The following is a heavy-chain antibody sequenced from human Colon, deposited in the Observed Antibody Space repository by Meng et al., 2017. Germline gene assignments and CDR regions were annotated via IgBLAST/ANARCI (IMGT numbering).Heavy chain of an antibody. V-gene: IGHV1-2*05. Sequence: QVHLVQSWAEVKTAGSSVKISCEASGYTFTTFFLNWVRQTPDQGFEWLGRINPNSGVTNFAQKFQGRVTMTRDTSISTAYMELASLRSDDTGVYYCARMGAGAAFDFWGQGTLVTVSS. CDR2: INPNSGVT. CDR1: GYTFTTFF. D-gene: IGHD1-26*01. CDR3: ARMGAGAAFDF. J-gene: IGHJ4*02.